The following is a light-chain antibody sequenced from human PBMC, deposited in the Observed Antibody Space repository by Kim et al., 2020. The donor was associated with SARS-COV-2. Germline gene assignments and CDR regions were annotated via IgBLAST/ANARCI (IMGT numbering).Light chain of an antibody. CDR1: QSVLYSSNNKNY. V-gene: IGKV4-1*01. J-gene: IGKJ1*01. CDR3: QQYYSTPLT. CDR2: WAS. Sequence: DIVMTQSPDSLAVSLGERATINCKSSQSVLYSSNNKNYLAWYQQKPRQPPKLLIYWASTRESGVPDRFSGSGSGTDFTLTISSLQAEYVAVYYCQQYYSTPLTFGQGTKVDIK.